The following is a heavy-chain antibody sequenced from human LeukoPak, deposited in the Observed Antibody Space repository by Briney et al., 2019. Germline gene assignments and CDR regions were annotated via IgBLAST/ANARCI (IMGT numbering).Heavy chain of an antibody. CDR1: GFTFSSYA. CDR2: ISGSGGST. J-gene: IGHJ4*02. D-gene: IGHD5-12*01. CDR3: AKVKDMVATPFDY. Sequence: GGSLRLSCAASGFTFSSYAMSWVRQAPGKGLEWVSAISGSGGSTYYADSVKGRFTISRDNSKNTLYLQINSLRAEDTAVYCCAKVKDMVATPFDYWGQGTLVTVSS. V-gene: IGHV3-23*01.